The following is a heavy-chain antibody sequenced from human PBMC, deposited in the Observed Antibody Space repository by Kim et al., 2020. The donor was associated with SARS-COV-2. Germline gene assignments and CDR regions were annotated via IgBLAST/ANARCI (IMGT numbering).Heavy chain of an antibody. CDR1: GFTFADYV. V-gene: IGHV3-43*01. J-gene: IGHJ3*01. CDR3: ARASGANYIDAFDV. Sequence: GGSLRLSCAVSGFTFADYVMHWVRQRPGKGLEWVGLISWDGGSTYFAESVKGRFTLSRDNSRDSLFLQMSSLRTEDTASYFCARASGANYIDAFDVWGQGTVVTVSS. CDR2: ISWDGGST. D-gene: IGHD3-10*01.